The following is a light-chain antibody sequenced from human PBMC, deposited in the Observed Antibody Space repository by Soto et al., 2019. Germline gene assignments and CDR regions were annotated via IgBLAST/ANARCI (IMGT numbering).Light chain of an antibody. CDR1: QSLGTDY. V-gene: IGKV3-20*01. J-gene: IGKJ2*03. CDR2: DAS. Sequence: EIVLTQSPGTLSLSPGERATLSCRASQSLGTDYLAWYQQKPGQAPRLLIYDASRRATGIPVRFSGSGSGADFTPTISTLEPEAFAVYCCQQYAYSPPHSFGQGTKLESK. CDR3: QQYAYSPPHS.